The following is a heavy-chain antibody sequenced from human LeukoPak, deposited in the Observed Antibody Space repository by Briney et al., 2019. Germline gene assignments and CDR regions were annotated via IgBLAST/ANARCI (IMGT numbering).Heavy chain of an antibody. Sequence: GGSLRLSCAASGFPFSSYAMSWVRQAPGKGLEWVSATSGSGAKTYYADSVKGRFTISRDNSRNTLYLQMNSLRAEDTAVYYCAKDSGWPFDYWGQGTLVTVSS. CDR2: TSGSGAKT. V-gene: IGHV3-23*01. J-gene: IGHJ4*02. D-gene: IGHD6-19*01. CDR3: AKDSGWPFDY. CDR1: GFPFSSYA.